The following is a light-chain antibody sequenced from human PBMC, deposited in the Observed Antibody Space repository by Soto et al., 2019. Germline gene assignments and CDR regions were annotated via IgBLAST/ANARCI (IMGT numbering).Light chain of an antibody. J-gene: IGLJ1*01. V-gene: IGLV1-36*01. CDR3: AAWDDSLNGYV. CDR1: SSNIGNNA. Sequence: QSVLTQPPSLSEPPRQRVTISCSGSSSNIGNNAVNWYQQLPGKAPKLLIYYDDLLPSGVSDRFSGSKSGTSASLAISGLQSEDEADYYCAAWDDSLNGYVFGTGTKVTVL. CDR2: YDD.